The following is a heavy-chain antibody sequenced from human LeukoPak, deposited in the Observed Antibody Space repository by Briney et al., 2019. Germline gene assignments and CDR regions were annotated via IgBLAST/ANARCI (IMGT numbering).Heavy chain of an antibody. CDR3: ARETYYFDSSGYLLGYFDY. J-gene: IGHJ4*02. Sequence: PSETLSLTCSVSGYSISNGYYWCWIRQPPGKGLEWVANVYRDGNTYYSPSLESRVTISVDTSKNQFSLKLRSVTAADTAVYYCARETYYFDSSGYLLGYFDYWGQGTLVTVSS. V-gene: IGHV4-38-2*02. D-gene: IGHD3-22*01. CDR2: VYRDGNT. CDR1: GYSISNGYY.